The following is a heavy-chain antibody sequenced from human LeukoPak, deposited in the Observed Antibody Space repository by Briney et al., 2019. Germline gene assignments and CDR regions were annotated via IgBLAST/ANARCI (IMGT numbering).Heavy chain of an antibody. V-gene: IGHV3-21*01. CDR2: ISSSSSYI. D-gene: IGHD6-19*01. J-gene: IGHJ6*02. CDR3: ARVVAVAGRVHYYYGMDV. Sequence: GGSLRLSCAAPGFTFSSYSMNWVRQAPGKGLEWVSSISSSSSYIYYADSVKGRFTISRDNAKNSLYLQMNSLRAEDTAVYYCARVVAVAGRVHYYYGMDVWGQGTTVTVSS. CDR1: GFTFSSYS.